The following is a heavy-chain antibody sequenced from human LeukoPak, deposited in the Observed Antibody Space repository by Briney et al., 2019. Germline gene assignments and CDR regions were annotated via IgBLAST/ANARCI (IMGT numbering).Heavy chain of an antibody. D-gene: IGHD2-2*01. CDR2: IYYSGTT. CDR1: GGSISNYY. CDR3: ASRYCSSTSCYDY. J-gene: IGHJ4*02. V-gene: IGHV4-59*08. Sequence: PSETLSLTCTVSGGSISNYYWNWIRQPPGKGLEGIGYIYYSGTTNYNPSLKSRVTISVDTSKNQFSLKLSSVTAADTAVYYCASRYCSSTSCYDYWGQGTLVTVSS.